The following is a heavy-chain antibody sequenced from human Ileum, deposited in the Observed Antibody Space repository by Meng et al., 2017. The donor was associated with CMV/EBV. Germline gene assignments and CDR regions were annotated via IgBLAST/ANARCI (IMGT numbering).Heavy chain of an antibody. CDR2: INSDGTTT. J-gene: IGHJ4*02. D-gene: IGHD1-1*01. CDR1: GFSFSNYW. V-gene: IGHV3-74*01. CDR3: TMWNRQRGGLDY. Sequence: GESLKISCAASGFSFSNYWMHWVRQAPGKGPLWVSRINSDGTTTTYADSVKGRFTISRDNDRNTIYLQMRSLRLADSGVYYCTMWNRQRGGLDYWGQGKLVTVSS.